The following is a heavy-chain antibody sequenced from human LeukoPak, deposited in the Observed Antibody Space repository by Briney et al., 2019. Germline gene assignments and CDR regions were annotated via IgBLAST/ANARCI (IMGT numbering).Heavy chain of an antibody. V-gene: IGHV3-43*01. CDR2: ISWDGGST. CDR1: GFTFDDYT. CDR3: ATTATPSGY. D-gene: IGHD1-26*01. Sequence: GGSLRLSCAASGFTFDDYTMHWVRHAPGKGLEWVSLISWDGGSTYYADSVKGRFTISRDNSKNSLYLQMNSLRTEDTALYYCATTATPSGYWGQGTLVTVSS. J-gene: IGHJ4*02.